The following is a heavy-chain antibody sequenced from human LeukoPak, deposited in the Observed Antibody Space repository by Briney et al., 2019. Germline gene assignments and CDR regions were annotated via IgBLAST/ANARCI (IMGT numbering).Heavy chain of an antibody. V-gene: IGHV4-59*12. CDR3: ARDLGYCSGGSCHPIDY. CDR1: GGSISSYY. Sequence: SETLSLTCTVSGGSISSYYWSWIRQPPGKGLEWIGYIYYSGSTNYNPSLKSRVTISVDTSKNQFSLKLSSVTAADTAVYYCARDLGYCSGGSCHPIDYWGQGTLVTVSS. CDR2: IYYSGST. J-gene: IGHJ4*02. D-gene: IGHD2-15*01.